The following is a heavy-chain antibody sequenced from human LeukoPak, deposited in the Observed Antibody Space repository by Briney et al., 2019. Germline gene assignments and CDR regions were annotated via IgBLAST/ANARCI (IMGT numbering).Heavy chain of an antibody. V-gene: IGHV3-7*01. CDR1: GFSFSSFW. D-gene: IGHD3-10*01. Sequence: GGSLRLSCEASGFSFSSFWMSWVRQAPGKGLEWVANIKQDGSEENYVDSVKGRFTISRDNAKKSLYLQMRSLRVEDTAVYYCARFISLGAWGQGTLVTVSS. CDR2: IKQDGSEE. CDR3: ARFISLGA. J-gene: IGHJ5*02.